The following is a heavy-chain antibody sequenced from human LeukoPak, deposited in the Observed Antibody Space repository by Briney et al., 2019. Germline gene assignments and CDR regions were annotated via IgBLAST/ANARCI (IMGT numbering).Heavy chain of an antibody. CDR2: INSNRGGT. D-gene: IGHD3-3*01. J-gene: IGHJ3*02. V-gene: IGHV1-2*02. CDR1: GYTFTNYY. Sequence: GASVKVSCKASGYTFTNYYIHWVRQAPGQGLEWMGWINSNRGGTNYAQKFQGRATMTRDTSISTAYMELRSVRSDDTAVYYCARDHGDDAFDIWGPGTMVTVSS. CDR3: ARDHGDDAFDI.